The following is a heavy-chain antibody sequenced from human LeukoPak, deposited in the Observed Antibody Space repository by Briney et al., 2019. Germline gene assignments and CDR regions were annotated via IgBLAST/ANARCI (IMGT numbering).Heavy chain of an antibody. J-gene: IGHJ4*02. CDR1: GFTFSTYS. CDR3: AKMVREFYTISYYFDY. CDR2: ISGSGAGT. Sequence: GGSLRLSCAASGFTFSTYSMNWVRQAPGKGLEWVSGISGSGAGTYYADSVKGRFTISRDNSKNTLYLQMNSLRAEDTAVYYCAKMVREFYTISYYFDYWGQGTLVTVSS. V-gene: IGHV3-23*01. D-gene: IGHD2-8*01.